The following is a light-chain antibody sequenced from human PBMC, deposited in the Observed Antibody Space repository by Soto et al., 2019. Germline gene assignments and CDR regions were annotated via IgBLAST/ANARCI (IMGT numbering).Light chain of an antibody. CDR2: DVS. Sequence: QSALTQPRSVSGSPGQSVTISCTGTSSDVGGYSYVSWFQQHPGKAPKLMINDVSKRPSGVPDRFSGSKTGNTASLTISGLQAEDEADDYCCSYAGSDTRAGFGTGTKLTVL. CDR1: SSDVGGYSY. J-gene: IGLJ1*01. CDR3: CSYAGSDTRAG. V-gene: IGLV2-11*01.